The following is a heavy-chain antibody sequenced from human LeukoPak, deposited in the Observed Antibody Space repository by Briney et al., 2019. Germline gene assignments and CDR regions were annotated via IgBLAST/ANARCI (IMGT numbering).Heavy chain of an antibody. J-gene: IGHJ4*02. CDR3: ARGGGYSYGYMGY. CDR1: GFTFSSYW. CDR2: INSDESST. D-gene: IGHD5-18*01. V-gene: IGHV3-74*01. Sequence: GGSLRLSCAASGFTFSSYWMHWVRQAPGKGLVWVSRINSDESSTSYADSVKGRFTISRDNAKNTLYLQMNSLRAEDTAVYYCARGGGYSYGYMGYWGQGTLVTVSS.